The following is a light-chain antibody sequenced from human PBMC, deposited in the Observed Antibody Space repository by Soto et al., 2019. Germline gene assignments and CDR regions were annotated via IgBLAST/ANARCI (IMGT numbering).Light chain of an antibody. CDR2: ATS. V-gene: IGKV1-12*01. J-gene: IGKJ3*01. CDR3: QQSSSFPLT. CDR1: QGISNW. Sequence: DIQMTQSPSFVSASVGDRVSITCRASQGISNWLAWYQQKPGKAPKLLIYATSNLQGGVPSRFSGSGSGADFTLTIGSLQPEDSATYYCQQSSSFPLTFGPGTKVDIK.